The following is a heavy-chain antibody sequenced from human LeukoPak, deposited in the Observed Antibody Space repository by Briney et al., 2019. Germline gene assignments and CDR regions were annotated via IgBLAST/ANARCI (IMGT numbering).Heavy chain of an antibody. J-gene: IGHJ4*01. Sequence: SETLSLTCTVSGGSVSDYYWSWIRQSPGKGLEWIGYIYYTGSSSYNPSLRSRVTISADTSKNQFSLKLSSVTAADTAVYYCANQNRGNDYWGQGTLVTASS. V-gene: IGHV4-59*02. CDR3: ANQNRGNDY. D-gene: IGHD1-14*01. CDR2: IYYTGSS. CDR1: GGSVSDYY.